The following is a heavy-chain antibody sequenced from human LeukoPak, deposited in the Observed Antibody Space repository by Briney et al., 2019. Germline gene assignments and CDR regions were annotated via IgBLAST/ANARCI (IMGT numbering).Heavy chain of an antibody. V-gene: IGHV4-4*02. CDR1: GGSISTNW. J-gene: IGHJ4*02. CDR3: VRNGYYSVDY. CDR2: IFHSGST. D-gene: IGHD3-22*01. Sequence: SETLSLTCAVSGGSISTNWWSWVRQSPGKGLEWIGEIFHSGSTNYNPSLKSRIIISVDQSKSQFSLKLSSVTAADTAVYYCVRNGYYSVDYWGQGILVTVSS.